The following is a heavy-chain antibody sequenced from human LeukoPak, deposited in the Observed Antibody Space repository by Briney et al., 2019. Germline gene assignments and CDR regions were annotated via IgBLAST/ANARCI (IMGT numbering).Heavy chain of an antibody. CDR3: ARYSGSYRAGWYFDL. CDR2: IYYSGST. V-gene: IGHV4-39*01. CDR1: GGSISSSSYY. D-gene: IGHD1-26*01. J-gene: IGHJ2*01. Sequence: SETLSLTCTVSGGSISSSSYYWGWIRQPPGKGLEWIGSIYYSGSTYYNPSPKSRVTISVDTSKNQFSLKLSSVTAADTAVYYCARYSGSYRAGWYFDLWGRGTLVTVSS.